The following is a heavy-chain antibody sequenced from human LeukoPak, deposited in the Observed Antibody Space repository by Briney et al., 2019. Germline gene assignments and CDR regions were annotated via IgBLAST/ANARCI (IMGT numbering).Heavy chain of an antibody. Sequence: GGSLRLSCAASGFTVSSNYMSWVRQAPGKGLEWVSAISGSGGSTYYADSVKGRFTISRDNSKNTLYLQMNSLRVDDTAVYYCARADWDTAMIDYWGQGTLVTVSS. J-gene: IGHJ4*02. V-gene: IGHV3-23*01. CDR2: ISGSGGST. D-gene: IGHD5-18*01. CDR3: ARADWDTAMIDY. CDR1: GFTVSSNY.